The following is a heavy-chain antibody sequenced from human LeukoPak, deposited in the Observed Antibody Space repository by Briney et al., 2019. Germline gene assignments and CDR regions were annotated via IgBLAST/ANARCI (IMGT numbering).Heavy chain of an antibody. J-gene: IGHJ4*02. Sequence: PGGSLRLSCAASGFTFSSYEMNWIRQAPGKGLEWISYISNSGSTKYYADSVKGRFTISRDNAKNSVFLQMNSLRAEDTAVYYRAKDGGVAAVAGTWDFDYWGQGTLVTVSS. D-gene: IGHD6-19*01. CDR3: AKDGGVAAVAGTWDFDY. V-gene: IGHV3-48*03. CDR2: ISNSGSTK. CDR1: GFTFSSYE.